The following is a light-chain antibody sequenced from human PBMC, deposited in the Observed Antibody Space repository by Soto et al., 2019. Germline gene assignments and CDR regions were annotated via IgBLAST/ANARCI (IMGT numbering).Light chain of an antibody. CDR3: QQYGSSPPIT. J-gene: IGKJ5*01. CDR2: GSS. Sequence: EIVLPQSPGTLSLSPGERATLSCRASKSVSSSYLAWYQQKHGQAPSLLIYGSSSRATGMPDRFSGSGSGAEFTLTISRLEPADYAVYYCQQYGSSPPITFGQGTRLEIK. CDR1: KSVSSSY. V-gene: IGKV3-20*01.